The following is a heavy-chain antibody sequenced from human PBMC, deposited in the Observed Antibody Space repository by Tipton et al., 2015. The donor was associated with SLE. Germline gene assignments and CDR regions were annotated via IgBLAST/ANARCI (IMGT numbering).Heavy chain of an antibody. J-gene: IGHJ4*02. D-gene: IGHD5-12*01. V-gene: IGHV4-59*01. CDR1: GGSISSFS. CDR3: ARDESGFKDFFDY. CDR2: IYNSVPG. Sequence: GLVKPSETLSLTCTVSGGSISSFSWTWIRQPPGKGLEWMGYIYNSVPGNYNPSLKSRLTISVDTSKNQFSLRLKTVTAADTAVYYCARDESGFKDFFDYWGQGTLVTVSS.